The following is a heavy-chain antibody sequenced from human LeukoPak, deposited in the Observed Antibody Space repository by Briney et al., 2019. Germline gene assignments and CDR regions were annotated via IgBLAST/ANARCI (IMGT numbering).Heavy chain of an antibody. Sequence: SETLSLTCAVYGGSFSGYYWSWIRQPPGKGLEWIGEINHGGSTNYNPPLMSRVTISVDMSKNQLSLKLSSVIAADTAVYHCARHKLGSPFDAFDIWGQGTMVTVSS. CDR1: GGSFSGYY. CDR3: ARHKLGSPFDAFDI. D-gene: IGHD1-26*01. V-gene: IGHV4-34*01. J-gene: IGHJ3*02. CDR2: INHGGST.